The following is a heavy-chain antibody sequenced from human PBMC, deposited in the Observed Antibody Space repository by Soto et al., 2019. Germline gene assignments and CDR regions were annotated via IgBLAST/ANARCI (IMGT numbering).Heavy chain of an antibody. CDR1: GGSFSCYY. V-gene: IGHV4-34*01. CDR3: ARGHTIAVAGTRGVWFDP. Sequence: SETLSLTCAVYGGSFSCYYWSGMGQPPGKGLEWIGEINHSGSTNYNPSLKSRVTISVDTSKNQFSLKLSSVTAADTAVYYCARGHTIAVAGTRGVWFDPWGQGTLVTVSS. D-gene: IGHD6-19*01. CDR2: INHSGST. J-gene: IGHJ5*02.